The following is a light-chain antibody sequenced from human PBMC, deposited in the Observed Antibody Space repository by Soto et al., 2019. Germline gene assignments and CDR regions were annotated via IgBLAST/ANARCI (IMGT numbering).Light chain of an antibody. J-gene: IGLJ1*01. CDR3: CSYAGSNNFYV. CDR2: DVS. V-gene: IGLV2-14*01. Sequence: QSVLTQPASVSGSPGQSITISCTGTSSDVGGYNYVSWYQQHPGKAPKLMIYDVSNRPSGVSNRFSGSKSGNTASLTISGLQAEDEADYYCCSYAGSNNFYVFGTGTKVTVL. CDR1: SSDVGGYNY.